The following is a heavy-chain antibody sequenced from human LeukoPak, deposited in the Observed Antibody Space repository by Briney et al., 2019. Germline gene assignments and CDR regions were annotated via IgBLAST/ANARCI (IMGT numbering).Heavy chain of an antibody. J-gene: IGHJ4*02. D-gene: IGHD3-22*01. CDR1: GFTFSSYA. CDR3: ASAEDSSGYPFDY. CDR2: ISSNGGST. Sequence: GGPLRLSCAASGFTFSSYAMHWVRQAPGKGLEYVSAISSNGGSTYYANSVKGRFTISRDNSKNTLYLRMGSLRAEDMAVYYCASAEDSSGYPFDYWGQGTLVTVSS. V-gene: IGHV3-64*01.